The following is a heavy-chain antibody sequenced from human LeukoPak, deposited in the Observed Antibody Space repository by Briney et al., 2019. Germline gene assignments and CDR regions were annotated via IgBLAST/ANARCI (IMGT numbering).Heavy chain of an antibody. D-gene: IGHD1-26*01. CDR3: AKDPGGGSYSDY. V-gene: IGHV3-30*18. CDR1: GFTFSSYG. Sequence: GGSLRLSCAASGFTFSSYGMHWVRQAPGKGLEWVAVISYDGNNKYYADSVKGRFTISRDNSKNTLYLQMNSLRAEDTAVYYCAKDPGGGSYSDYWGQGTLVTVSS. J-gene: IGHJ4*02. CDR2: ISYDGNNK.